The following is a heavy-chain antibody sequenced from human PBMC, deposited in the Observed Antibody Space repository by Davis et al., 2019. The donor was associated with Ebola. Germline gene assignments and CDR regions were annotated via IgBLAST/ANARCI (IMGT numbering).Heavy chain of an antibody. Sequence: PGGSLRPSCTASGFTSGCCAMSWVRQAPGGGLEWVSGISASGADIKYADSVRGRFSISRDDSKNTLYLQMDSLRAEDTAVFYCAEGGTNNFLGANWGQGTLVTVSS. CDR2: ISASGADI. CDR3: AEGGTNNFLGAN. J-gene: IGHJ4*02. V-gene: IGHV3-23*01. D-gene: IGHD2-8*01. CDR1: GFTSGCCA.